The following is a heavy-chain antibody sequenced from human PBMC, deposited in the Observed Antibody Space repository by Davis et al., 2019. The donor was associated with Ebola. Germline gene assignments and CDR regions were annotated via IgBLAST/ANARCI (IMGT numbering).Heavy chain of an antibody. J-gene: IGHJ1*01. D-gene: IGHD3-16*01. CDR1: GFTVSSNY. CDR3: ARGISGGTVTLGD. Sequence: GESLKISCAASGFTVSSNYMSWVRQAPGKGLEWFAVIYSSGRTFYAGSVKGRFPISRDESDNTLYLQMDTLRTEDTAVYHCARGISGGTVTLGDWGQGTLVTVSS. V-gene: IGHV3-66*02. CDR2: IYSSGRT.